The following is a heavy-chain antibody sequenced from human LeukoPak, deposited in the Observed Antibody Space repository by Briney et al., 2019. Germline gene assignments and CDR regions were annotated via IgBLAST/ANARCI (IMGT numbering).Heavy chain of an antibody. CDR3: ARLAPAFTGYANWLDP. D-gene: IGHD3-9*01. CDR1: GGSIRSYY. V-gene: IGHV4-59*08. CDR2: ISNTGST. J-gene: IGHJ5*02. Sequence: SETLSLTCTVSGGSIRSYYWSWIRQPPGKGLEWIAYISNTGSTNYNPSLKSRVTISEDTSQNQFSLKLTSVTAADTAVYYCARLAPAFTGYANWLDPWGQEPWSPSPQ.